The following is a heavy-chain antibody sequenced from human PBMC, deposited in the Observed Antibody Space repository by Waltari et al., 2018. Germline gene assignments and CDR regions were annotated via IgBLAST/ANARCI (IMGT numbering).Heavy chain of an antibody. D-gene: IGHD2-15*01. Sequence: QLQLRESGPGLVKPSETPSLTRRVSGCPSIRDNNYWGWIRPPPGKGLEGIGSMYYRGSTYYNPSLMGRVTIFVDTSKNQFSLKLTSVTAADTAVYYCAIPRGRCSGGNCWFDPWGQGTLVTVSS. V-gene: IGHV4-39*05. CDR3: AIPRGRCSGGNCWFDP. CDR1: GCPSIRDNNY. J-gene: IGHJ5*02. CDR2: MYYRGST.